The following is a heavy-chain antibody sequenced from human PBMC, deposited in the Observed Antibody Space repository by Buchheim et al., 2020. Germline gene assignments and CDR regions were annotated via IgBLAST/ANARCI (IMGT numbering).Heavy chain of an antibody. J-gene: IGHJ4*02. CDR3: ARGSGLYYDSSGYSAPGFDY. D-gene: IGHD3-22*01. Sequence: VQLVESGGGVVQPGRSLRLSCAASGFTFSSYAMHWVRQAPGKGLEWVAVISYDGSNKYYADSVKGRFTISRDNSKNTLYLQMNSLRAEDTAVYYCARGSGLYYDSSGYSAPGFDYWGQGTL. CDR2: ISYDGSNK. CDR1: GFTFSSYA. V-gene: IGHV3-30-3*01.